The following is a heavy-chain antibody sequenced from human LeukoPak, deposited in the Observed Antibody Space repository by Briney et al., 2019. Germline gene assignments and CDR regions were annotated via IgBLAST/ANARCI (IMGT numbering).Heavy chain of an antibody. D-gene: IGHD3-22*01. CDR1: GGSISSSSYY. V-gene: IGHV4-39*07. CDR3: VRVHVNSGYYFGDAFDI. J-gene: IGHJ3*02. CDR2: IYHSGST. Sequence: PSETLSLTCTVSGGSISSSSYYWGWIRQPPGKGLEWIGNIYHSGSTYYNPSLKSRVTISVDTSKNQFSLKLSSVTAADTAVHYCVRVHVNSGYYFGDAFDIWGQGTMVTVSS.